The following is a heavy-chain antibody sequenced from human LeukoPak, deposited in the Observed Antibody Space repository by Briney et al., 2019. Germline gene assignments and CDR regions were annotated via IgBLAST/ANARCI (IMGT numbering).Heavy chain of an antibody. D-gene: IGHD2-15*01. CDR1: GGSISSYY. J-gene: IGHJ4*02. Sequence: SETLSLTCTVSGGSISSYYWSWIRQPPGKGLEWIGYIYYSGSTNYNPSLKSRVTISVDTSKNQFSLKLSSVTAADTAVYYCARGYCSGGSCYHDTFHYWGRGTLVTVSS. V-gene: IGHV4-59*01. CDR2: IYYSGST. CDR3: ARGYCSGGSCYHDTFHY.